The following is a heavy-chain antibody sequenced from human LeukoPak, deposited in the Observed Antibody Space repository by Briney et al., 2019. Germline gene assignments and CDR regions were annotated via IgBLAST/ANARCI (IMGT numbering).Heavy chain of an antibody. CDR3: AKDNVAAAGRYFDY. D-gene: IGHD6-13*01. CDR2: ISYDGSNK. Sequence: GGSLRLSCAASGFTFSSYGMQWVRQAPGKGLEWVAVISYDGSNKYYLDSVKGRFTISRDNSKNTVYLQMNSLRDEDTAVYYCAKDNVAAAGRYFDYWGQGTLVTVSS. V-gene: IGHV3-30*18. CDR1: GFTFSSYG. J-gene: IGHJ4*02.